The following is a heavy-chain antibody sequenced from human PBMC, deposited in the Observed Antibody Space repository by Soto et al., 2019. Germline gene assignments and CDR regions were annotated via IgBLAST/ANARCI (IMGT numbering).Heavy chain of an antibody. CDR3: ARVSHYYCYYMDV. CDR1: GGSIRSYY. V-gene: IGHV4-59*01. J-gene: IGHJ6*03. CDR2: IYYSGST. Sequence: SELLSHTSSVSGGSIRSYYWRWIRKPPGKGLERIGYIYYSGSTNYNPSLKSRVTISVDTSKNQFSLKLSSVTAADTAVYYCARVSHYYCYYMDVWGKGTTVTVSS.